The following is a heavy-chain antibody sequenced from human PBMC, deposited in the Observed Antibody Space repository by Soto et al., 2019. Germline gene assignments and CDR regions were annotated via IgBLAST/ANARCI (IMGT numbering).Heavy chain of an antibody. CDR3: ARHIGVTGTRGFDY. V-gene: IGHV4-4*02. J-gene: IGHJ4*02. D-gene: IGHD6-19*01. Sequence: QVQLQQSGPGLVKPSETLSLTCAVSGASINDNNWWSWVRQTPGKGLEWIGEVVHWGTTNYNPSLRSRVTISLDNPNNQLSLTLSSVTAADSALYYCARHIGVTGTRGFDYWGQGTLVTVSS. CDR2: VVHWGTT. CDR1: GASINDNNW.